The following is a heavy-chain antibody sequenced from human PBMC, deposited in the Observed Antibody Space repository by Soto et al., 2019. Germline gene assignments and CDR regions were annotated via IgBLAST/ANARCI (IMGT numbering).Heavy chain of an antibody. J-gene: IGHJ3*01. Sequence: QVQLQQWGAGLLEPSETLSLTCAVYGGSFSGYYWGWFRQPPGKGLEWIGEVKHSGNINYNPSLKTRLTVPVDTSKNQFSLKLSSMTAADTAMYYCARGSHFDFSSGYADSFDVWGQGTMVTVSS. CDR1: GGSFSGYY. CDR3: ARGSHFDFSSGYADSFDV. D-gene: IGHD3-3*01. V-gene: IGHV4-34*01. CDR2: VKHSGNI.